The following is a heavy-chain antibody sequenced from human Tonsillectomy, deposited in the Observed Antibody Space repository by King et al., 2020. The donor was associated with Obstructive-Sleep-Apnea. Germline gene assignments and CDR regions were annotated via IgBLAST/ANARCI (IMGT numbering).Heavy chain of an antibody. CDR3: ARVYGGTSNAFDI. V-gene: IGHV3-72*01. D-gene: IGHD1-26*01. CDR2: SRNKAKRDTT. J-gene: IGHJ3*02. Sequence: VQLVESGGGLVQPGGSLRLSCAASGFTFSDHYMDWVRQAPGKGLEWVGRSRNKAKRDTTEYAASVRGRFTLSRDDSKSSLVLQANSLKTEDTAVYYCARVYGGTSNAFDIWGQGTMVTVSS. CDR1: GFTFSDHY.